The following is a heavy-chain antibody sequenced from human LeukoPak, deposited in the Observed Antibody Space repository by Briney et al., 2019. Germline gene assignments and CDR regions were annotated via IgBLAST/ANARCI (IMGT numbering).Heavy chain of an antibody. CDR1: GFTFSGST. Sequence: GGSLKLSCAASGFTFSGSTMHWVRQASGKGLEWLAHIRGKGNNYATAYAESVKGRFTISRDDSKNTAYLQMNSLKTEDTAVYYCGNCDSATCPGLWFDPWGQGTLVTVSS. CDR3: GNCDSATCPGLWFDP. V-gene: IGHV3-73*01. CDR2: IRGKGNNYAT. D-gene: IGHD2-2*01. J-gene: IGHJ5*02.